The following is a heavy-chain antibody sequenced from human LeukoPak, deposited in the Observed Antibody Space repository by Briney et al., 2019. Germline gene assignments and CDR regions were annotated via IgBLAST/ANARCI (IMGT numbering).Heavy chain of an antibody. CDR3: ARENHERGYSGYDYPFDY. Sequence: KPGGSLRLSCAASGFTFSGYSMNWVRQAPGKGLEWVSSISSSGNYIHYADSVKGRFTISRDNAKNSLYLQMNSLRAEDTAVYYCARENHERGYSGYDYPFDYWGQGTLVTVSS. CDR2: ISSSGNYI. CDR1: GFTFSGYS. D-gene: IGHD5-12*01. J-gene: IGHJ4*02. V-gene: IGHV3-21*01.